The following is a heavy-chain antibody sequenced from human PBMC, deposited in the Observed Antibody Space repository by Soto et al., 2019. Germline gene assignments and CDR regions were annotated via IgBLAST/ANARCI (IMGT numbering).Heavy chain of an antibody. CDR3: AKTPGQQLALDS. CDR1: AGTLRPCS. D-gene: IGHD6-13*01. CDR2: ISGSGGST. Sequence: LRHPYSASAGTLRPCSMSRVRQAPGKGLEWVSAISGSGGSTYYADSVKGRFTISRDNSNNTLYLQMNSLRAEDTAVYYCAKTPGQQLALDSWGQGT. J-gene: IGHJ4*02. V-gene: IGHV3-23*01.